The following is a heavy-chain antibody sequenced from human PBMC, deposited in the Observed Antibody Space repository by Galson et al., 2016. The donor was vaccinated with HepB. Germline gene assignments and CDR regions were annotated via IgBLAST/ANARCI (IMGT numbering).Heavy chain of an antibody. CDR1: GFSVSQNY. D-gene: IGHD3-10*01. Sequence: SLRLSCAVSGFSVSQNYMTWVRQAPGKGLEWLSVIYSGNNAYYADSVKGRFTISRDNFGNALHLQINSLRAEDTAVYYCARAGSRVGFYLRFGFFDSWGQGTRVTVSS. CDR3: ARAGSRVGFYLRFGFFDS. J-gene: IGHJ4*02. CDR2: IYSGNNA. V-gene: IGHV3-53*01.